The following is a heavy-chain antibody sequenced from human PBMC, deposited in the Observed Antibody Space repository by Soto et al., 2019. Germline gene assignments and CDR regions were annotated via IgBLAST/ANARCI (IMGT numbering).Heavy chain of an antibody. Sequence: QITLKESGPTLVKPTQTLTLTCTFSGFSLSTSGVGVGWIRQPPGKALEWLALIYWDDDKRYSPSLKSRLTITKDTSKNQVVLTMTNMDPVDTATYYCAHILPYYYDSSGYNDAFDIWGQGTMVTVSS. V-gene: IGHV2-5*02. J-gene: IGHJ3*02. CDR1: GFSLSTSGVG. D-gene: IGHD3-22*01. CDR2: IYWDDDK. CDR3: AHILPYYYDSSGYNDAFDI.